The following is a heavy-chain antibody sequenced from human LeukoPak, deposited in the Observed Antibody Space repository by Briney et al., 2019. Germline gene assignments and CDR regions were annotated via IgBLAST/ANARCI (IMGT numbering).Heavy chain of an antibody. CDR1: GGSISSSSYY. D-gene: IGHD3-22*01. CDR2: IYYSGST. CDR3: ATPLLDYYDSSGQLYYFDY. Sequence: PSETLSLTGTVSGGSISSSSYYWGWIRQPPGKGLEWIGSIYYSGSTYYNPSLKSRATISVDTSKNQFSLKLSSVTAADTAVYYCATPLLDYYDSSGQLYYFDYWGQGTLVTVSS. J-gene: IGHJ4*02. V-gene: IGHV4-39*01.